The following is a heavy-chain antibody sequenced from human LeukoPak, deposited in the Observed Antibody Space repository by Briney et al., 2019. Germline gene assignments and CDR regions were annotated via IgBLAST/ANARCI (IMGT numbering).Heavy chain of an antibody. CDR1: GGSISSSSYY. V-gene: IGHV4-39*01. D-gene: IGHD3-10*01. J-gene: IGHJ3*02. Sequence: SETLSLTCTVSGGSISSSSYYWGWIRQPPGKGLEWIGSIYYSGSTYYNPSLKSRVTISVDTSKNQFSLKLSSVTAADTAVYYCASYMVRVINAFDIWGQGTMVTVSS. CDR3: ASYMVRVINAFDI. CDR2: IYYSGST.